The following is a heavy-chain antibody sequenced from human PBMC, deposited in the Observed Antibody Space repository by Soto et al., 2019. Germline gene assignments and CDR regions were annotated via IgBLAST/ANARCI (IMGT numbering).Heavy chain of an antibody. CDR2: IYYSGST. J-gene: IGHJ6*02. Sequence: SETLSLTCTVSGGSISSYYWSWIRQPPGKGLEWIGYIYYSGSTNYNPSLKSRVTISVDTSKNQFSLKLSPVTAADTAVYYCARTTMVRGVINDYYYGMDVWGQGTTVTVSS. D-gene: IGHD3-10*01. V-gene: IGHV4-59*01. CDR3: ARTTMVRGVINDYYYGMDV. CDR1: GGSISSYY.